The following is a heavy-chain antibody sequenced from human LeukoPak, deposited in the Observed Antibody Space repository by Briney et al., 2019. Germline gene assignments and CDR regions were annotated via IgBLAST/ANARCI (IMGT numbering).Heavy chain of an antibody. J-gene: IGHJ3*02. Sequence: SETLSLTCAVYGGSFSGYYWSWIRQPPGKGLEWIGEINHSGSTNYNPSLKSRVTISVDTSKNQFSLKLSSVTAADTAVYYCARQGSGYYNAFDIWGQGTMVTVSS. CDR3: ARQGSGYYNAFDI. D-gene: IGHD3-3*01. V-gene: IGHV4-34*01. CDR2: INHSGST. CDR1: GGSFSGYY.